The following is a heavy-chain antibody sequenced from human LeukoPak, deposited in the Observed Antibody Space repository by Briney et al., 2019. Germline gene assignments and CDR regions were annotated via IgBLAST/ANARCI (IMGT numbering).Heavy chain of an antibody. CDR2: INPNSGGT. CDR3: AKFLRKTGELGYDAFDI. CDR1: GYTFTGYY. J-gene: IGHJ3*02. V-gene: IGHV1-2*02. Sequence: ASVKVSCKASGYTFTGYYMHWVRQAPGQGLEWMGWINPNSGGTNYAQKFQGRVTMTRDTSISTAYMELSRLRSDDTAVYYCAKFLRKTGELGYDAFDIWGQGTMVTVSS. D-gene: IGHD1-26*01.